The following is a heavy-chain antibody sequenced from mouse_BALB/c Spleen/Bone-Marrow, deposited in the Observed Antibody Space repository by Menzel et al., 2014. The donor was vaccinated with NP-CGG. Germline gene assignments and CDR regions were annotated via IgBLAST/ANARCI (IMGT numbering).Heavy chain of an antibody. CDR1: GFTFSSYT. CDR2: ISNVGGST. J-gene: IGHJ4*01. CDR3: ARRPIYYCGSSWGNYAMDY. V-gene: IGHV5-12-2*01. D-gene: IGHD1-1*01. Sequence: EVQVVESGGGLVQPGGSLKLSCAASGFTFSSYTMSWVRQTPEKRLEWVAYISNVGGSTHYPDTVKGRFTISRDNAKNALYLQMSSLKSEDTAMYYCARRPIYYCGSSWGNYAMDYWGQGTSVTVSS.